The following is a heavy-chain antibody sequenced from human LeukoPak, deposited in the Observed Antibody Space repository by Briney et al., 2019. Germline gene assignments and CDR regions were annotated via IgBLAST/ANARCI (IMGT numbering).Heavy chain of an antibody. J-gene: IGHJ6*03. V-gene: IGHV1-46*01. CDR2: INPSGGST. CDR1: GYTFTSYY. CDR3: ARDPSRDYYYMDV. Sequence: ASVKVSCKASGYTFTSYYMHWVRQAPGQGLEWMGIINPSGGSTSYAQKFQGRVTMTRDMSTSTAYMELSSLRSEDTAVYYCARDPSRDYYYMDVWGKGTTVTVSS.